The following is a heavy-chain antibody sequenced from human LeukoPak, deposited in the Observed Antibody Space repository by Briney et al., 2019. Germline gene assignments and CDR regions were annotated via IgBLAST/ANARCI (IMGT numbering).Heavy chain of an antibody. Sequence: SETLSLTCTVSGVSINSHYWSWIRQPPGQGLEWIGFIYDSGSANYKSSLESRVTMTLDTSNNQFSLKLNSVTAADTAVYYCARVLQNYYHLDVWGKGTTVTVSS. D-gene: IGHD3-3*01. CDR3: ARVLQNYYHLDV. CDR2: IYDSGSA. CDR1: GVSINSHY. V-gene: IGHV4-59*11. J-gene: IGHJ6*03.